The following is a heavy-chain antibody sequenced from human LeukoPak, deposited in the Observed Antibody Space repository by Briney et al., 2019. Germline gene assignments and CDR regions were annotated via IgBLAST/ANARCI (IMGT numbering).Heavy chain of an antibody. V-gene: IGHV3-7*01. CDR1: GFPFSNYW. CDR3: ARDGVITFGGVIVADY. J-gene: IGHJ4*02. CDR2: IKDDGSEK. Sequence: GGSLRLSCVVSGFPFSNYWMNWVRQGPGKGLEWVANIKDDGSEKYYVDSVKGRFTISRDNAKNSLYLQMNSLRAEDTAVYYCARDGVITFGGVIVADYWGQGTLVTVSS. D-gene: IGHD3-16*02.